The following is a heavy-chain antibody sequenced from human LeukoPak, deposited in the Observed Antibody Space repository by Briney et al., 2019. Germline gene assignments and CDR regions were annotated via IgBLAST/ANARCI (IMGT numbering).Heavy chain of an antibody. Sequence: ASVKVSCKVSGYTLTELSMHWVRQAPGKGLEWMGGFDPEDGETIHAQKFQGRVTMTEDTSTDTAYMELSSLRSEDTAVYYCATPYSSSWDDAFDIWGQGTMVTVSS. D-gene: IGHD6-13*01. J-gene: IGHJ3*02. CDR2: FDPEDGET. V-gene: IGHV1-24*01. CDR1: GYTLTELS. CDR3: ATPYSSSWDDAFDI.